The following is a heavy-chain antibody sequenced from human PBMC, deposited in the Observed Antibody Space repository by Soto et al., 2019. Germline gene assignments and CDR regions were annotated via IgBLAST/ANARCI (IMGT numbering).Heavy chain of an antibody. CDR1: GYSFTSYW. CDR3: ARPQYYYDSSGYYGFNGMDV. D-gene: IGHD3-22*01. Sequence: PGESLKISCKGSGYSFTSYWISWVRQMPGKGLEWMGRIDPSDSYTNYSPSFQGRVTISADKSISTAYLQWSSLKASDTAMYYCARPQYYYDSSGYYGFNGMDVWGQGTTVTVSS. V-gene: IGHV5-10-1*01. J-gene: IGHJ6*02. CDR2: IDPSDSYT.